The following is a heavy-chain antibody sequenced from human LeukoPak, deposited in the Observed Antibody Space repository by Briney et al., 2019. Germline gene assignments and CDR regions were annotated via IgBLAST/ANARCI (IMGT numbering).Heavy chain of an antibody. CDR3: AREYYDILTGHGYFDY. D-gene: IGHD3-9*01. CDR2: IYYSGST. Sequence: KPSETLSLTCTVSGGSISSYYWSWIRQPPGKGLEWIGYIYYSGSTNYNPSLKSRVTISVDTSKNQFSLKLSSVTAADTAVYYCAREYYDILTGHGYFDYWGQGTLVTVSS. J-gene: IGHJ4*02. V-gene: IGHV4-59*01. CDR1: GGSISSYY.